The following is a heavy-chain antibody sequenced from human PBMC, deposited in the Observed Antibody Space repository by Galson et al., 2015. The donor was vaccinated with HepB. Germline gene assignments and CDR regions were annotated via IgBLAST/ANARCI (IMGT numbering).Heavy chain of an antibody. CDR3: ARERITMVRGVGPGGTGRFDY. D-gene: IGHD3-10*01. CDR2: ISAYNGNT. J-gene: IGHJ4*02. V-gene: IGHV1-18*04. Sequence: SVKVSCKASGYTFTSYGISWVRQAPGQGLEWMGWISAYNGNTNYAQKLQGRVTMTTDTSTSTAYMELRSLRSDDTAVYYCARERITMVRGVGPGGTGRFDYWGQGTLVTVSS. CDR1: GYTFTSYG.